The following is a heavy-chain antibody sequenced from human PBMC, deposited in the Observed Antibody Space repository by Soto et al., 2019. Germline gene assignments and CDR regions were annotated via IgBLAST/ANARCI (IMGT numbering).Heavy chain of an antibody. D-gene: IGHD1-26*01. V-gene: IGHV2-26*01. J-gene: IGHJ4*02. CDR3: GRILRHKYYPPDY. CDR1: GISLSNDRTG. Sequence: SGPTLVNPTETLTLTCTVSGISLSNDRTGVSWIRQPPGKALEWLAHIFSNDEKSYSTSLKNRLTISKDTSKSQVVLIMTNMVPVDTGTYFCGRILRHKYYPPDYWGQGVQAAISS. CDR2: IFSNDEK.